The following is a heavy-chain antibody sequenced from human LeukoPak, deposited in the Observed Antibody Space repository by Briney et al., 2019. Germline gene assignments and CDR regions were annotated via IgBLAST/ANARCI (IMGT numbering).Heavy chain of an antibody. Sequence: SETLSLTCAVYGGSFSGFYWNWIRQPPGKGLEWIGEIHHSGSTNYNPSLKSRVTISVDTSKNQFSLKLSSVTAADTAVYYRARTKQLLDPFDYWGQGTLVTVSS. D-gene: IGHD2-15*01. V-gene: IGHV4-34*01. J-gene: IGHJ4*02. CDR3: ARTKQLLDPFDY. CDR1: GGSFSGFY. CDR2: IHHSGST.